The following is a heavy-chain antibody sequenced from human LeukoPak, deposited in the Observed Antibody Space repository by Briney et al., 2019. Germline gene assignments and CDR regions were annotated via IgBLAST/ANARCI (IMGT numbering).Heavy chain of an antibody. CDR3: ASELSGIAAAGTSHPDY. CDR2: INSDGSST. CDR1: GFTFSSYW. V-gene: IGHV3-74*01. Sequence: GGSLRLSCAASGFTFSSYWMHWVRQAPGKGLVWVSRINSDGSSTSYADSVKGRFTISRDNAKNTLYLQMNSLRAEDTAVYYCASELSGIAAAGTSHPDYWGQGTLVTVSS. J-gene: IGHJ4*02. D-gene: IGHD6-13*01.